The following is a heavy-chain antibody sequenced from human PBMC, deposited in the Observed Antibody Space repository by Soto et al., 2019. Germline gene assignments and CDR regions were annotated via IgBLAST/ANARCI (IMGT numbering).Heavy chain of an antibody. D-gene: IGHD6-19*01. V-gene: IGHV3-23*01. CDR1: GFTFTSYA. J-gene: IGHJ4*02. CDR2: ISGSGGST. CDR3: AKSPVAGTGRFFDY. Sequence: GGSLRLSCAASGFTFTSYAMSWVRQAPGKGLEWVSAISGSGGSTYYADSVKGRFTISRDNSKNTLYLQMNSLRAEDTAVYYCAKSPVAGTGRFFDYWGQGTLVTVSS.